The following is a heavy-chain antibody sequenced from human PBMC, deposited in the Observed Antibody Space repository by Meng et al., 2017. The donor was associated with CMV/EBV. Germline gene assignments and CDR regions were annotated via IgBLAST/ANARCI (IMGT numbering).Heavy chain of an antibody. Sequence: GESLKISCAASGFTFSSYSMNWVRQAPGKGLEWVSSISSSSSYIYYADSVKGRFTISRDNAKNSLYLQMNSLRAEDTAVYYCARDREDITLDYWGQGTLVIVSS. V-gene: IGHV3-21*01. CDR2: ISSSSSYI. D-gene: IGHD2-15*01. CDR3: ARDREDITLDY. J-gene: IGHJ4*02. CDR1: GFTFSSYS.